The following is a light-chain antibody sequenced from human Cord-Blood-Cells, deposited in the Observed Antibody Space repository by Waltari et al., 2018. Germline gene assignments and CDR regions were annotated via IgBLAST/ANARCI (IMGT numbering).Light chain of an antibody. V-gene: IGLV2-14*01. CDR3: SSYTSSSTYV. Sequence: SALPQPASVSVSPGPSITIPCPGTSSDVGCSNSVSWYQQHPGKAPKLMIYDVSNRPSGVSNRFSGSKSGNTASLTISGLQAEDEADYYCSSYTSSSTYVFGTGTKVTVL. J-gene: IGLJ1*01. CDR1: SSDVGCSNS. CDR2: DVS.